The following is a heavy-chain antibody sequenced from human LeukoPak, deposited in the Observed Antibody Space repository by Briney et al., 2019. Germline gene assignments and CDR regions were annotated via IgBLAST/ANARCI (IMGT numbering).Heavy chain of an antibody. CDR3: ALMALNGGKGIDY. CDR2: RNPRNCNT. D-gene: IGHD5-24*01. CDR1: VYTFTSYD. J-gene: IGHJ4*02. V-gene: IGHV1-8*01. Sequence: AAVKVSCKSSVYTFTSYDSNWVRQATGQGLDWMGLRNPRNCNTGYAQKFQGRVTMTRNTSISTAYMELSSLRSEDTAVYYCALMALNGGKGIDYWGQGTLVTVSS.